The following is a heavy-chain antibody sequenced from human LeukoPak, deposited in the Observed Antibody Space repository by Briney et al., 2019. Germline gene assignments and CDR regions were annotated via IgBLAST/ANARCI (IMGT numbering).Heavy chain of an antibody. D-gene: IGHD5-18*01. V-gene: IGHV4-61*02. J-gene: IGHJ4*02. CDR3: AKAGYSYGLSY. CDR1: GGSISSGTYY. Sequence: TLSLTCSVSGGSISSGTYYWNWIRQPAGKGLEWIGRIYTSGSTNYNPSLKSRVTISVDTSKNQFSLRLSSVTAADTAVYYCAKAGYSYGLSYWGQGTLVTVSS. CDR2: IYTSGST.